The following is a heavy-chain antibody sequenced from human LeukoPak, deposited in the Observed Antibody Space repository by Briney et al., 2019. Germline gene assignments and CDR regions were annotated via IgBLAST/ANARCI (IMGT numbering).Heavy chain of an antibody. J-gene: IGHJ4*02. Sequence: PSETPSLTCAVYGGSFSGYYWSWIRQPPGKGLEWIGEINHSGSTNYNPSLKSRVTISVDTSKNQFSLKLSSVTAADTAVYYCARGGHVDTAMVSGYWGQGTLVTVSS. CDR2: INHSGST. CDR3: ARGGHVDTAMVSGY. V-gene: IGHV4-34*01. CDR1: GGSFSGYY. D-gene: IGHD5-18*01.